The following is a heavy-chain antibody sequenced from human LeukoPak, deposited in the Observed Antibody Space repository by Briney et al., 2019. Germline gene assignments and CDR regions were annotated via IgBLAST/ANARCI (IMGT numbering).Heavy chain of an antibody. J-gene: IGHJ4*02. CDR1: GYTFIQYA. D-gene: IGHD2-15*01. CDR2: INAGNGHT. Sequence: ASVKVSCRASGYTFIQYAVHWVRQAPGQGLEWMGWINAGNGHTKYSEKLQGRVTVTRDTSASTAYMELSSLTSEDTAVYYCARAYCSGESCKPGDYWGRGTLVTVSS. CDR3: ARAYCSGESCKPGDY. V-gene: IGHV1-3*01.